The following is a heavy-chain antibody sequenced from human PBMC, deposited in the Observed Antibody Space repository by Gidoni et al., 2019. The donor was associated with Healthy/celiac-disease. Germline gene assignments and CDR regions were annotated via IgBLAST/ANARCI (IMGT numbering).Heavy chain of an antibody. J-gene: IGHJ3*02. Sequence: QVQLVESGGGVVQPGRSLRLSCAASGFTFSRYAMHWVRQAPGKGLEWVAVISYDGSNKYYADSVKGRFTISRDNSKNTLYLQMNSLRAEDTAVYYCARLDYGDYPTDAFDIWGQGTMVTVSS. CDR2: ISYDGSNK. V-gene: IGHV3-30-3*01. D-gene: IGHD4-17*01. CDR1: GFTFSRYA. CDR3: ARLDYGDYPTDAFDI.